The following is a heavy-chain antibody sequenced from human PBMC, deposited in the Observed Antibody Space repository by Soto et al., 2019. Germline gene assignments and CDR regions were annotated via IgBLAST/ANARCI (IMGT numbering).Heavy chain of an antibody. CDR1: GFSLSSSV. V-gene: IGHV3-33*06. CDR3: AKGKRPPPPYSAYEPFDS. CDR2: FWKDGNTK. D-gene: IGHD5-12*01. J-gene: IGHJ4*02. Sequence: QVQLVESGGGVVQPGRSLRLSCAASGFSLSSSVMHWVRQAPAKGLEWVAVFWKDGNTKYYADSVKGRFIISRDNSNNTLYLELNSLRPEDTALYYCAKGKRPPPPYSAYEPFDSWGQGTLVSVSS.